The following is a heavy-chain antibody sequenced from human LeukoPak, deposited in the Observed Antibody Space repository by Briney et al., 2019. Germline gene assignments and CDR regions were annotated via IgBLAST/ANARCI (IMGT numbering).Heavy chain of an antibody. CDR2: ISYDGTNK. V-gene: IGHV3-30*04. CDR1: GFTFSSYA. Sequence: GGSLRLSCAASGFTFSSYAMHWVRQAPGKGLEWVAVISYDGTNKYYADSVKGRFTISRDNSKNTLYLQMNSLRAEDTAVYYRARTGYCSSTSCYLLGGMDVWGKGTTVTVSS. J-gene: IGHJ6*04. D-gene: IGHD2-2*01. CDR3: ARTGYCSSTSCYLLGGMDV.